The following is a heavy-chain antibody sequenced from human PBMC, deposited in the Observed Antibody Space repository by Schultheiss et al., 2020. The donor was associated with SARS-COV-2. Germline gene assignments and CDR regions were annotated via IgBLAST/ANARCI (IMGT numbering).Heavy chain of an antibody. V-gene: IGHV3-11*01. CDR2: IGRSVSTM. CDR3: AREGLRSASNIDY. CDR1: GFTLSDYY. J-gene: IGHJ4*02. D-gene: IGHD3/OR15-3a*01. Sequence: GESLKISCAASGFTLSDYYMTWIRQAPGKGLEWVSYIGRSVSTMSYADSVKGRFTISRDNAKNSLYLQVNSLRAEDTAVYYCAREGLRSASNIDYWGQGTLVTVSS.